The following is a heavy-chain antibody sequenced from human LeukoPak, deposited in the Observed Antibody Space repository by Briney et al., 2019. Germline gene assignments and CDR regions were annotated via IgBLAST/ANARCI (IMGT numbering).Heavy chain of an antibody. Sequence: PSETLSLTCPVTRGSLSSYYWSWIRQPPGKGLECIGYIYYSGSTNHNPSLKSRVNISGDTSKNQFSLKLSSVTAADTAVYYCARDRSPYGELDYWGQGTLVTVSS. CDR3: ARDRSPYGELDY. CDR2: IYYSGST. J-gene: IGHJ4*02. V-gene: IGHV4-59*01. CDR1: RGSLSSYY. D-gene: IGHD4-17*01.